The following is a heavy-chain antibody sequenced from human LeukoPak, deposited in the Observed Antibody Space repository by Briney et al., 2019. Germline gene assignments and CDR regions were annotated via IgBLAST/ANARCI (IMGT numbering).Heavy chain of an antibody. J-gene: IGHJ4*02. CDR2: ISYDGSNK. V-gene: IGHV3-30*18. CDR3: AKLRGDYYDSSGYYSPFDY. Sequence: GGSLRLSCAASGFTFSSYGMHWVRQAPGKGLEWVAVISYDGSNKYYADSVKGRFTISRDNSKNTLYLQMNSLRAEGTAVYYCAKLRGDYYDSSGYYSPFDYWGQGTLVTVSS. CDR1: GFTFSSYG. D-gene: IGHD3-22*01.